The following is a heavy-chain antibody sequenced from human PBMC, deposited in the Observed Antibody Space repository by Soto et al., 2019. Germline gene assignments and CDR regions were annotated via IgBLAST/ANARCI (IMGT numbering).Heavy chain of an antibody. CDR1: GFTFDNFG. CDR3: AKEYEFWRGHYTGEFDY. V-gene: IGHV3-30*18. CDR2: ISFDGIRK. Sequence: VQLVESGGGVVQPGRSLTLSCGASGFTFDNFGMHWVRQAPGKGLEWVALISFDGIRKYYADSVKGRFTVSRDKPTNTVYLQMSSLKAEDTAVYYCAKEYEFWRGHYTGEFDYRGQGTLVTVSS. J-gene: IGHJ4*02. D-gene: IGHD3-3*01.